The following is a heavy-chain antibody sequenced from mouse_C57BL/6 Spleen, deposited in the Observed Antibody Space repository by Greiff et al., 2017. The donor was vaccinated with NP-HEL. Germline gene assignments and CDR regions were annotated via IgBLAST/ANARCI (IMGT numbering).Heavy chain of an antibody. CDR2: ISYDGSN. J-gene: IGHJ2*01. V-gene: IGHV3-6*01. D-gene: IGHD4-1*01. Sequence: DVKLQESGPGLVKPSQSLSLTCSVTGYSITSGYYWNWIRQFPGNKLEWMGYISYDGSNNYNPSLKNRISITRDTSKNQFFLKLNSVTTEDTATYNCAREELGFDYWGQGTTLTVSS. CDR1: GYSITSGYY. CDR3: AREELGFDY.